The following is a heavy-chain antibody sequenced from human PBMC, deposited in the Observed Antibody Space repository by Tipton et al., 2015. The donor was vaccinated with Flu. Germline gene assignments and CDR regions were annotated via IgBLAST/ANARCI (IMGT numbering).Heavy chain of an antibody. D-gene: IGHD4-11*01. CDR1: GDSISSDFY. Sequence: LRLSCAVSGDSISSDFYWAWIRQFPGKGLEWIGTVSRTGSTIYNPSLKSRVTISIDTFKAQFSLRLTSVTAADTAVYFCARRDFSNYVSEPRNWFDIWGQGTLVTVSS. J-gene: IGHJ5*02. CDR2: VSRTGST. V-gene: IGHV4-38-2*01. CDR3: ARRDFSNYVSEPRNWFDI.